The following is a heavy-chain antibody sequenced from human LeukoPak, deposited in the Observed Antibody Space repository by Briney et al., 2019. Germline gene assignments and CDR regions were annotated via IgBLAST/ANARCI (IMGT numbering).Heavy chain of an antibody. V-gene: IGHV4-31*03. CDR1: GGSISSGGYY. D-gene: IGHD3-22*01. J-gene: IGHJ4*02. CDR3: ARFTYYYDSSGPS. Sequence: SETLSLTCTVSGGSISSGGYYWSWIRQHPGKGLEWIGYIYYSGSTYYNPSLKSRVTISVDTSKNQFSLKLSSMTAADTAVYYCARFTYYYDSSGPSWGQGTLVTVSS. CDR2: IYYSGST.